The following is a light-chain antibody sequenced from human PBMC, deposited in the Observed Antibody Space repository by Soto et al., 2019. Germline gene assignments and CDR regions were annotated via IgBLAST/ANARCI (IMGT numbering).Light chain of an antibody. CDR2: GAS. J-gene: IGKJ2*01. CDR1: QSVSSN. Sequence: EIVMTQSPATLSVSPGERATLSCRASQSVSSNLAWYQQKPGQAPTLLIYGASARATGIPARFSGSGSGTEFTLTISSLQSEDFATYYCLQDYSFPYTFGQGTNVEIK. V-gene: IGKV3-15*01. CDR3: LQDYSFPYT.